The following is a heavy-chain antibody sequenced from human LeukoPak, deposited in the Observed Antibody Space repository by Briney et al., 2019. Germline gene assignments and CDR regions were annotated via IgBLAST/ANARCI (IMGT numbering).Heavy chain of an antibody. CDR1: GXSISSSSYN. D-gene: IGHD5-12*01. V-gene: IGHV4-39*01. CDR2: IHYNGGT. J-gene: IGHJ3*01. CDR3: ARRSIVATINAAFDV. Sequence: KASETLSLTCTVSGXSISSSSYNWGWIRQPPGKGLEFIGSIHYNGGTYYSPSLKSRVTISVDTSKNQFSLKLSSVTAADTAVYFCARRSIVATINAAFDVWGQGTMVIVSS.